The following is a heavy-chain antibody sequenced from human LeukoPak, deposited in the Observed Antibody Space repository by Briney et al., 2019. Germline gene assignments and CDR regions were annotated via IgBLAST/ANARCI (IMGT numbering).Heavy chain of an antibody. D-gene: IGHD5-24*01. CDR1: GGSISSYTYY. CDR2: IFYSGRT. Sequence: SGTLSLTCTVSGGSISSYTYYWGWIRQPPGKGLVWIGSIFYSGRTYYNPSLKSRVTMSVDTSKNQLSLRLSSVNAADTAVYYCARLDLPATRFDYWGQGTLVTVSS. V-gene: IGHV4-39*07. J-gene: IGHJ4*02. CDR3: ARLDLPATRFDY.